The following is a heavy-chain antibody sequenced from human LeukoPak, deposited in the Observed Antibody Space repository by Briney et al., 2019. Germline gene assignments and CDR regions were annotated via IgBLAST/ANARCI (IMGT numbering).Heavy chain of an antibody. CDR2: IKQDGSEK. CDR1: GSTFSNYW. V-gene: IGHV3-7*01. Sequence: GGSLRLSCAASGSTFSNYWMSWVRQTPGKGLEWVANIKQDGSEKHYVDSVKGRFTISRDNAKNSLYLQMSNLRAEDTAVYYCASNWNYVRGYGMDVWGQGTTVTVSS. CDR3: ASNWNYVRGYGMDV. J-gene: IGHJ6*02. D-gene: IGHD1-7*01.